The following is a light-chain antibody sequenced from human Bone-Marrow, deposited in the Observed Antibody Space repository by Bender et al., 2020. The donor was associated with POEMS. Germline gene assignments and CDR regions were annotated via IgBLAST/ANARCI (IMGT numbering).Light chain of an antibody. J-gene: IGLJ1*01. CDR3: SSYTTSSTLV. V-gene: IGLV2-14*02. CDR1: SSDVGSYNL. Sequence: QSVLTQPASVSGSPGQSITISCTGTSSDVGSYNLVSWYQQYPGKAPKLVIYDVSNRPSGDSNRFSGSKSGNTASLTISGLRAEDEADYYCSSYTTSSTLVFGTGTKVTVL. CDR2: DVS.